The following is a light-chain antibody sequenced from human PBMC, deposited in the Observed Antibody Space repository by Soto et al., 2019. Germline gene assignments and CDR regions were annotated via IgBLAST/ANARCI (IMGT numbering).Light chain of an antibody. CDR3: QPFYDYPHH. J-gene: IGKJ3*01. Sequence: AIQVTKSPSSLSASVGDRVTISCRTSLDFGSPLPWYHHTPANPPSLLIYDGSTLPSGAPTRFSGSGSGTNFTLTISSLHPEDFATYYCQPFYDYPHHFGPGTRWIS. CDR1: LDFGSP. V-gene: IGKV1D-13*01. CDR2: DGS.